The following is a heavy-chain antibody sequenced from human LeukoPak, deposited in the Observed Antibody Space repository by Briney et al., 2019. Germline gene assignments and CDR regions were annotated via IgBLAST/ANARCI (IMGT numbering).Heavy chain of an antibody. CDR2: ISSSSSYK. Sequence: PGGSLRPSCAASGFSFSLYSMTWVRQAPGKGLEWVSSISSSSSYKFYADSVKGRFTISRDNAKNSLYLQMNSLRAEDTAVYYCARETRQQVDYFGYWGQGTLVTVSS. J-gene: IGHJ4*02. D-gene: IGHD6-13*01. CDR1: GFSFSLYS. V-gene: IGHV3-21*01. CDR3: ARETRQQVDYFGY.